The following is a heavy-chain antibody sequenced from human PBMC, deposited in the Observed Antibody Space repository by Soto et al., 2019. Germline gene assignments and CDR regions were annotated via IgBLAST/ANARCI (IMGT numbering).Heavy chain of an antibody. V-gene: IGHV4-30-2*01. CDR3: ARDPGL. Sequence: QLQLQESGPGLVTPSQTLSLTSAVSGGPISCGGYSWSWIRQPPGKGLEWIGYIYHSGSTYYNPSLKSRVTISVDRSKNQFSLKLSSVTAADTAVYYCARDPGLWGRGTLVTVSS. J-gene: IGHJ2*01. CDR2: IYHSGST. CDR1: GGPISCGGYS.